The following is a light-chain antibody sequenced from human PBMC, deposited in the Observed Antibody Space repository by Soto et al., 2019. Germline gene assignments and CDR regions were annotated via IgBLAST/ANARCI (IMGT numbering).Light chain of an antibody. CDR2: EVN. V-gene: IGLV2-8*01. J-gene: IGLJ1*01. CDR1: SNDVGGYNY. CDR3: SSYTSSSTL. Sequence: QSVLTQPPSASGSPGQSVTISCTGTSNDVGGYNYVSWYQQHPGKAPKLMIYEVNKRPSGVPDRFSGSKSGNTASLTISGLQAEDEADYYCSSYTSSSTLFGTGTKVTVL.